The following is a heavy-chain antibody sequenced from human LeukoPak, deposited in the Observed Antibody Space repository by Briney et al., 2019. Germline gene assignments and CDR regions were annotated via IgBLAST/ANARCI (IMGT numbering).Heavy chain of an antibody. D-gene: IGHD3-9*01. CDR1: GFTFSSYG. J-gene: IGHJ4*02. CDR2: ISGSGGST. V-gene: IGHV3-23*01. CDR3: AKDPSYYDILTGYYSDYYFDY. Sequence: PGGSLRLSCAASGFTFSSYGMSWVRQAPGKGLEWVSAISGSGGSTYYADSVKGRFTISRDNSKNTLYLQMNSLRAEDTAVYYCAKDPSYYDILTGYYSDYYFDYWGQGTLVTVSS.